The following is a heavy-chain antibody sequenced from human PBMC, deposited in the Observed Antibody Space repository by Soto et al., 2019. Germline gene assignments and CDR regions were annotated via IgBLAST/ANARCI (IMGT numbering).Heavy chain of an antibody. J-gene: IGHJ4*02. CDR3: ASDYYDSSGCFDY. V-gene: IGHV3-30-3*01. D-gene: IGHD3-22*01. CDR2: ISYDGSNK. CDR1: GFTFSSYA. Sequence: GGSLRLSCAASGFTFSSYAMHWVRQAPGKGLEWVAVISYDGSNKYYADSVKGRFTISRDNSKNTLYLQMNSLRAEDTAVYYCASDYYDSSGCFDYWGQGTLVTVSS.